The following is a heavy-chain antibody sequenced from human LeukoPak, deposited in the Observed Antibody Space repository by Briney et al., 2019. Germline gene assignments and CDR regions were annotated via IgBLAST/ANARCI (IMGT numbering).Heavy chain of an antibody. J-gene: IGHJ6*03. CDR2: INYSGST. CDR1: GGSISSYY. Sequence: SETLSLTCTVSGGSISSYYWSWIRQPPGKGLEWIGYINYSGSTNSNPSLKSLVTISVDTSKNQFSLRLSSVTAADTAVYYCAASKKYGSGSYYVYYMDVWGKGTTVTISS. CDR3: AASKKYGSGSYYVYYMDV. V-gene: IGHV4-59*01. D-gene: IGHD3-10*01.